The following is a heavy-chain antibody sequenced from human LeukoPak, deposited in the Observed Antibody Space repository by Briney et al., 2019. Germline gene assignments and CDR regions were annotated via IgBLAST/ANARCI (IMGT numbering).Heavy chain of an antibody. CDR2: ISSSSSYI. V-gene: IGHV3-21*01. CDR1: GFTFSSYS. J-gene: IGHJ4*02. Sequence: GGSLRLSCAASGFTFSSYSMNWVRQAPGKGLEWVSSISSSSSYIYYADSVKGRFTISRDNAKNSLYLQMNSLRAEDTAVYYCARDVTLGNFDYWGQGIVVIVSS. D-gene: IGHD3-16*01. CDR3: ARDVTLGNFDY.